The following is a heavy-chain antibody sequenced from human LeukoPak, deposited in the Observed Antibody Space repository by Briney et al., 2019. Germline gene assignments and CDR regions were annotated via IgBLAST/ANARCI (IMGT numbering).Heavy chain of an antibody. CDR3: ARLRGGDYGDYYYFDY. Sequence: PSETLSLTCTVSGGSISSSSYYWGWIRQPPGKGLEWIESIYYSGSTYYNPSLKSRVTISVDTSKNQFSLKLSSVTAADTAVYYCARLRGGDYGDYYYFDYWGQGTLVTVSS. J-gene: IGHJ4*02. CDR1: GGSISSSSYY. D-gene: IGHD4-17*01. CDR2: IYYSGST. V-gene: IGHV4-39*01.